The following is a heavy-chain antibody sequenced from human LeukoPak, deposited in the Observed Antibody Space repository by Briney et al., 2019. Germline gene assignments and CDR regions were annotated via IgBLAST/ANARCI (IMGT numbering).Heavy chain of an antibody. CDR1: GYTFTSNW. Sequence: GESLKISCKASGYTFTSNWIGWVREMPGRGLEWMGIINPGDSDTRYSPSFQGQVTISADKSISTAYLQWSSLKASDTAVYYCARPTSRDIDYWGQGTLVTVSS. CDR2: INPGDSDT. V-gene: IGHV5-51*01. D-gene: IGHD3-10*01. CDR3: ARPTSRDIDY. J-gene: IGHJ4*02.